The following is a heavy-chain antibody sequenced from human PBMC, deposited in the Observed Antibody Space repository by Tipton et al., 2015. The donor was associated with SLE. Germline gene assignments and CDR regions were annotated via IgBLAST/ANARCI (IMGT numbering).Heavy chain of an antibody. CDR2: ISSGGVST. CDR3: ANSRFVPEAY. CDR1: GFTFSNYA. V-gene: IGHV3-23*01. J-gene: IGHJ4*02. Sequence: SLRLSCAASGFTFSNYAMNWVRQAPGKGREWVSAISSGGVSTYYADSVKGRFTISRDNSKNTVSLQMNSLRADDTAVYYCANSRFVPEAYWGQGTLVTVSS. D-gene: IGHD3-3*01.